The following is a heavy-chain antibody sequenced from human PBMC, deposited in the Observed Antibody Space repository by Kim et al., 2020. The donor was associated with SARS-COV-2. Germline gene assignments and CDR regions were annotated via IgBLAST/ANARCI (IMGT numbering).Heavy chain of an antibody. J-gene: IGHJ4*02. Sequence: YADSVKGRFTISRDNSKNTLYLQMNSLRAEDTAVYYCAKEDSVGGATLDYWGQGTLVTVSS. D-gene: IGHD1-26*01. CDR3: AKEDSVGGATLDY. V-gene: IGHV3-23*01.